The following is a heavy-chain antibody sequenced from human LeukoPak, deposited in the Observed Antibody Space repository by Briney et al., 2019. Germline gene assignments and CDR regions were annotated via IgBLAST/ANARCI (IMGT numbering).Heavy chain of an antibody. V-gene: IGHV4-39*07. CDR3: ARVLKGRAPFDY. J-gene: IGHJ4*02. Sequence: PSETLSLTCTVSGGSISTTNYYWGWIRQSPGKGLEWFGCVYYSGSTYYNPSLKSRVTISVDTSKNQFSLKLSSVTAADTAVYYCARVLKGRAPFDYWGQGTLVTVSS. CDR2: VYYSGST. CDR1: GGSISTTNYY.